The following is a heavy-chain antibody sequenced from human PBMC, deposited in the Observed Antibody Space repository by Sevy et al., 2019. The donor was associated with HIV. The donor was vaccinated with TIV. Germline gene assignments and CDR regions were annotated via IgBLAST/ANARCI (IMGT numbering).Heavy chain of an antibody. CDR2: ISGSGGST. D-gene: IGHD3-3*01. V-gene: IGHV3-23*01. Sequence: GGSLRLSCAASGFTFSSYAMSWVRQAPGKGLEWVSAISGSGGSTYYADSVKGRFTISRDNSKNTLYLQMNSLRAEDTDVYYCAKPDNGASITILGVQGGDYWGQGTLVTVSS. CDR1: GFTFSSYA. CDR3: AKPDNGASITILGVQGGDY. J-gene: IGHJ4*02.